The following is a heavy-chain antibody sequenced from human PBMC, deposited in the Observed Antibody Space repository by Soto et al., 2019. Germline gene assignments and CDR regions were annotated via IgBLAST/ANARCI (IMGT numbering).Heavy chain of an antibody. CDR2: IIPIFGTA. CDR1: GGTFSSYA. D-gene: IGHD3-22*01. Sequence: SVKVSCKASGGTFSSYAISWVRQAPGQGLEWMGGIIPIFGTANYAQKFQGRVTITADESTSTAYMELSSLRSEDTAVYYCARAPTYDSSGYYYPWFDPWGQGTLVTVSS. V-gene: IGHV1-69*13. CDR3: ARAPTYDSSGYYYPWFDP. J-gene: IGHJ5*02.